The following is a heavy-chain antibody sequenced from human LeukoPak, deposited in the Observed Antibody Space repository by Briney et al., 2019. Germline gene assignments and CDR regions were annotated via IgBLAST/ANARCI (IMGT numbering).Heavy chain of an antibody. CDR1: GFTMSSYA. Sequence: GGSLRLSCAASGFTMSSYAMSWVRQAPGKGLEWVSAISDTGNTYHADSVKGRFTISRDSSKNTLFLQMNRLRPEDAAVYYCAKAPVTTCRGAFCYPFDYWGLGTLVTVSS. D-gene: IGHD2-15*01. CDR3: AKAPVTTCRGAFCYPFDY. V-gene: IGHV3-23*01. J-gene: IGHJ4*02. CDR2: ISDTGNT.